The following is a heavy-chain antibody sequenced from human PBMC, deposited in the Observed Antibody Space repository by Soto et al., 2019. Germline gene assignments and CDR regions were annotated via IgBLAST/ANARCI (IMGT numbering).Heavy chain of an antibody. D-gene: IGHD3-22*01. CDR3: AKAPTDYYDSSGYYFDY. J-gene: IGHJ4*02. CDR2: ISGSGGNT. V-gene: IGHV3-23*01. CDR1: GFTFSSYA. Sequence: PGGSLRLSCAASGFTFSSYAMSWVRQAPGKGLEWVSGISGSGGNTYYADSVKGRFTISRDNSKNTLYLQMNSLRAEDTAVYYCAKAPTDYYDSSGYYFDYWGQGTLVTVSS.